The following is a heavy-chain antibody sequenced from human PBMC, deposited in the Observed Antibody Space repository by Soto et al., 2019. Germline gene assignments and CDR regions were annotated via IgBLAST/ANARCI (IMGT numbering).Heavy chain of an antibody. D-gene: IGHD3-16*01. CDR2: SNAGNGYT. J-gene: IGHJ6*02. V-gene: IGHV1-3*02. CDR3: ARDGGSGMDV. Sequence: GASVKVSCKASGYTFTTYSMHWVRQAPGHRLEWMGWSNAGNGYTQYSQDLQGRVTITRDTSASTAYMESSSLRSEDMAVYYCARDGGSGMDVWGQGTTVTVSS. CDR1: GYTFTTYS.